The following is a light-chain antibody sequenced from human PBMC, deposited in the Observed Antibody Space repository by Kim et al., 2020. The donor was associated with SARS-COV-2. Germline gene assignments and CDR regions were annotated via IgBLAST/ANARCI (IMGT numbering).Light chain of an antibody. CDR1: QSISTN. J-gene: IGKJ4*01. CDR2: AAS. V-gene: IGKV1-39*01. CDR3: QQSNSTPLT. Sequence: TSVGDRVTITCRASQSISTNLNWYQQKSGKAPKLLIYAASSLQGGVPSRFSGSGSGTDFTLTISSLQPEDSATYYCQQSNSTPLTFGGGTKVDIK.